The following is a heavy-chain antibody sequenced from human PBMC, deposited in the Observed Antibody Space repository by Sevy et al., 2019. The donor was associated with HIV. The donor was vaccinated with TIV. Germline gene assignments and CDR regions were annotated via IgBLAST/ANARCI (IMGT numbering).Heavy chain of an antibody. CDR1: GGTFSSYA. CDR2: IIPIFGTA. J-gene: IGHJ6*02. CDR3: ARAIRQCSSTSCYSYYYGMDV. D-gene: IGHD2-2*01. Sequence: ASVKVSCKASGGTFSSYAISWVRQAPGQGLEWMGGIIPIFGTANYAQKFQGRVTITADESTGTAYMELSSLRSEDTAVYYCARAIRQCSSTSCYSYYYGMDVWGQGTTVTVSS. V-gene: IGHV1-69*13.